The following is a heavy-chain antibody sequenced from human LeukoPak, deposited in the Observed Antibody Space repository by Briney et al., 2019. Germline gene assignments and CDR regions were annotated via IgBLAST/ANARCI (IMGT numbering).Heavy chain of an antibody. J-gene: IGHJ4*02. CDR2: IVPILGTA. Sequence: SVKVCCKASGGTFSTYAISWVRQAPGQGLEWVGRIVPILGTANYAQNFQGRVTITPDRSTTTAYMELSSLRSEDTAVYYCARVPQGSSWPYYFDYWGQGTLVTVSS. CDR3: ARVPQGSSWPYYFDY. V-gene: IGHV1-69*04. D-gene: IGHD6-13*01. CDR1: GGTFSTYA.